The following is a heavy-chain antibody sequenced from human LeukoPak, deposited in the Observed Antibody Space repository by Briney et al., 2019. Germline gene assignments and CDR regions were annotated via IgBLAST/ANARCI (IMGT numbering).Heavy chain of an antibody. D-gene: IGHD4-23*01. V-gene: IGHV3-23*01. Sequence: GGSLRLSCVASGFTFSSYAMSWVRQAPGKGLEWVSGISGSGGSTYYADSVKGRFTISRDNSKNTLYLQMNSLRAEDTAVYYCAKDRASVVTLIFDYWGQGTLVTVSS. J-gene: IGHJ4*02. CDR2: ISGSGGST. CDR1: GFTFSSYA. CDR3: AKDRASVVTLIFDY.